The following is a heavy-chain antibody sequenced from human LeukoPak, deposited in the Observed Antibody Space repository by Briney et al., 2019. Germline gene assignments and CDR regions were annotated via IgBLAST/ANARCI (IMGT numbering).Heavy chain of an antibody. Sequence: GESLKNSCKGSGYSFTSYWIGWVRQMPGKGLEWMGIIYPGDSDTRYSPSFQGQVTISADKSISTAYLQWSSLKASDTAMYYCARQGVQYYDILTGYFPFDYWGQGTLVTVSS. V-gene: IGHV5-51*01. CDR1: GYSFTSYW. CDR2: IYPGDSDT. D-gene: IGHD3-9*01. J-gene: IGHJ4*02. CDR3: ARQGVQYYDILTGYFPFDY.